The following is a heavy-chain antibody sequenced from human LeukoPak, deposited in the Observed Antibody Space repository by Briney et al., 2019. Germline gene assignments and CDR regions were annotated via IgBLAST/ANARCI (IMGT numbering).Heavy chain of an antibody. CDR2: IYSGGST. J-gene: IGHJ4*02. D-gene: IGHD1-1*01. CDR3: ASPIWPPYTNFDY. CDR1: GFTVSSNY. Sequence: GGSLRLSCAASGFTVSSNYISWVRQAPGKGLEWVSVIYSGGSTYYTDSVKGRFTISRDNSKNTLYLQMNSLRAEDTAVYYCASPIWPPYTNFDYWGQGTLVTVSS. V-gene: IGHV3-66*01.